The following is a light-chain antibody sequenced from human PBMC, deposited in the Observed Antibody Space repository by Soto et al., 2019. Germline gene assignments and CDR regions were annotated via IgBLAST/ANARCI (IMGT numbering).Light chain of an antibody. J-gene: IGKJ1*01. V-gene: IGKV3-20*01. CDR2: GAS. CDR1: QSVSSN. Sequence: EIGMTQSPATLSVSPGERATLSCRASQSVSSNLAWYQQKPGQAPRLLIYGASSRATGIPDRFSGSGSGTDFTLTISRLEPEDFAVYYCQQYGSSPPWTFGQGTKVDIK. CDR3: QQYGSSPPWT.